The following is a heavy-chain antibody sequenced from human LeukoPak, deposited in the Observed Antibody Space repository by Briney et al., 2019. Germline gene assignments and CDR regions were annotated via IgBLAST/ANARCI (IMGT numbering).Heavy chain of an antibody. D-gene: IGHD3-22*01. J-gene: IGHJ4*02. CDR3: ARSYYYDSSASDY. V-gene: IGHV3-30*04. CDR2: ISYDGSNK. CDR1: GFTFSSYA. Sequence: GGSLRLSCAASGFTFSSYAMHWVRQAPGKGLEWVAVISYDGSNKYCADSVKGRFTISRDNSKNTLYLQMNSLRAEDTAVYYCARSYYYDSSASDYWGQGTLVTVSS.